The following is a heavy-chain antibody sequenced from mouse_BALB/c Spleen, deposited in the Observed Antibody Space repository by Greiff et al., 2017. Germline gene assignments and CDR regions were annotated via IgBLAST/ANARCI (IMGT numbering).Heavy chain of an antibody. CDR2: IYPGDGDT. J-gene: IGHJ3*01. Sequence: VQLMESGAELVRPGSSVKISCKVSGYAFSSYWMNWVKQRPGQGLEWIGQIYPGDGDTNYNGKFKGKATLTADKSSSTAYMQLSSLTSEDSAVYFCARGDSFAYWGQGTLVTVSA. V-gene: IGHV1-80*01. CDR1: GYAFSSYW. CDR3: ARGDSFAY.